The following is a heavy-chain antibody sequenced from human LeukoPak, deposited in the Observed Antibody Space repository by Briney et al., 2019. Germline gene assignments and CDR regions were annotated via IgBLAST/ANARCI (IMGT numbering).Heavy chain of an antibody. CDR2: IKSKSDGGTT. Sequence: PGGSLRLSCAASGFSFSRAWMSWVRQAPGKGLEWVGRIKSKSDGGTTDYAAPVKGRFTISRDNAKNSLYLQMNSLRAEDTALYYCARRAVDIVATTADYYYYYMDVWGKGTTVTVSS. V-gene: IGHV3-15*05. CDR1: GFSFSRAW. CDR3: ARRAVDIVATTADYYYYYMDV. J-gene: IGHJ6*03. D-gene: IGHD5-12*01.